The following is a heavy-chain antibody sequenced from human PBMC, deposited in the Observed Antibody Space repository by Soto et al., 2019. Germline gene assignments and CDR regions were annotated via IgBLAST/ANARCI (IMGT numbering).Heavy chain of an antibody. D-gene: IGHD3-9*01. CDR3: AKDRKSPRGRYFDWLLSGFDY. V-gene: IGHV3-9*01. J-gene: IGHJ4*02. CDR2: ISWNSGSI. Sequence: EVQLVESGGGLVQPGRSLRLSCAASGFTFDDYAMHWVRQAPGKGLEWVSGISWNSGSIGYADSVKGRFTISRDNAKNSLYLQMNSLRAEDTALYYCAKDRKSPRGRYFDWLLSGFDYWGQGTLVTVSS. CDR1: GFTFDDYA.